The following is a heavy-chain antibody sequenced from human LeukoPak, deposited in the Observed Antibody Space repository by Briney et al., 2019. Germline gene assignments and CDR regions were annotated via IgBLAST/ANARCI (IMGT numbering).Heavy chain of an antibody. D-gene: IGHD5-12*01. CDR1: GYTFTSYG. CDR3: ARGRGSTSRY. V-gene: IGHV1-18*01. CDR2: ISTYNGNT. J-gene: IGHJ4*02. Sequence: ASVKVSFKASGYTFTSYGITWVRQAPGQGLEWMGWISTYNGNTNYAQNHQGRVTMTTDPSTITAYMELRSLRSDDTAVYYCARGRGSTSRYWGQGTLVTVSS.